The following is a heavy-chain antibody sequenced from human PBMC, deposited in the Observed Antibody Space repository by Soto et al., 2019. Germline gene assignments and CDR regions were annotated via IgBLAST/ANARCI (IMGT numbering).Heavy chain of an antibody. D-gene: IGHD3-9*01. CDR2: INQDGSEK. J-gene: IGHJ4*02. Sequence: GGSLRLSCAASGFTFTNYWMSWVRQAPGKGLEWVANINQDGSEKYYVDSVKGRFTISRDNSRNMVFLQMNGLRVEDTALYYCARDREPDGIWTFDSWGQGALVTVSS. CDR1: GFTFTNYW. CDR3: ARDREPDGIWTFDS. V-gene: IGHV3-7*05.